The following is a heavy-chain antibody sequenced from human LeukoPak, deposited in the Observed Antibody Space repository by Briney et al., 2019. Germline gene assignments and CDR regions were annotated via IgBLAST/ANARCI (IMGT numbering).Heavy chain of an antibody. CDR2: INSDGSAA. CDR1: GLTFSASR. CDR3: AREGGYDPFEY. V-gene: IGHV3-74*01. D-gene: IGHD5-12*01. Sequence: PGGSLRLSCAASGLTFSASRMTWVRQAPGKGLVWVSRINSDGSAASYADSVKGRFTISRDNAKNTLYLQMNSLGAEDTAVYYCAREGGYDPFEYWGQGTLVTVSS. J-gene: IGHJ4*02.